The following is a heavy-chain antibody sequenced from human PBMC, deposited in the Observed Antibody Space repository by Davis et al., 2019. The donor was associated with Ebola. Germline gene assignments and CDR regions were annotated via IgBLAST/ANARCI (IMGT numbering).Heavy chain of an antibody. D-gene: IGHD3-10*01. V-gene: IGHV4-34*01. CDR2: INHSGST. J-gene: IGHJ4*02. CDR1: GGSFSGYY. CDR3: ARWGDYYGSGSYYRGFDY. Sequence: SETLSLTCAVYGGSFSGYYWSWIRQPPGKGLEWIGEINHSGSTNYNPSLKSRVTISVDKSKNQFSLKLSSVTAADTAVYYCARWGDYYGSGSYYRGFDYWGQGTLVTVSS.